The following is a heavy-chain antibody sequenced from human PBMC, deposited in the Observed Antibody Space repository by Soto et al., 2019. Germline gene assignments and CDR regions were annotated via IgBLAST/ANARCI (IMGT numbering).Heavy chain of an antibody. V-gene: IGHV5-51*01. Sequence: PGEYLKISCQGSGYSFTSYWIGWVRQMPGKGLEWMGVIYPGDSDTRYSPSFQGQVTIAANKSISTAYLQWSSLKASDTAMYYCARHMVQGDYFDYWGQGTLVTVSS. CDR2: IYPGDSDT. CDR1: GYSFTSYW. CDR3: ARHMVQGDYFDY. J-gene: IGHJ4*02. D-gene: IGHD3-10*01.